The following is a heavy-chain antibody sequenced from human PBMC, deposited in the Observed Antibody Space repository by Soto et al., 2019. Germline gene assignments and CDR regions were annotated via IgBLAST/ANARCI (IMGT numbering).Heavy chain of an antibody. V-gene: IGHV4-39*01. D-gene: IGHD2-2*01. J-gene: IGHJ4*02. CDR3: ARRSGLGYCSSISCYFDY. CDR1: GGSITSSNYF. Sequence: SETLSLTCTVSGGSITSSNYFWGWIRQPPGKGLEWIGTTYYSGSTYYNPSLKSRVTMSVDTSKNQFSLKLSSVTAADTAVYYCARRSGLGYCSSISCYFDYWGQGTLVTVSS. CDR2: TYYSGST.